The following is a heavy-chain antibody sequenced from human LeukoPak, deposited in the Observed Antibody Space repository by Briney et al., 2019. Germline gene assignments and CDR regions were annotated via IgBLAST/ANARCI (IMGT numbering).Heavy chain of an antibody. D-gene: IGHD3-9*01. J-gene: IGHJ3*02. CDR1: GFTFSSYG. Sequence: GGSLRLSCAASGFTFSSYGMHWVRQAPGKGLEWVAFIRYDGSNKYYADSVKGRFTISRDNSKNTLYLQMNSLRAEDTAVYYCAKPDEVLTGYGPVGAFDIWGQGTMVTVSS. CDR2: IRYDGSNK. CDR3: AKPDEVLTGYGPVGAFDI. V-gene: IGHV3-30*02.